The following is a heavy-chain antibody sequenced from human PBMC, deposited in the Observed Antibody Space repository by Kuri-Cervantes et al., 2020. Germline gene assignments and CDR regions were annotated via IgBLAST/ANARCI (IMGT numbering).Heavy chain of an antibody. CDR1: GFTFSSYS. CDR2: ISSSSSTI. Sequence: LSLTCAASGFTFSSYSMNWVRQAPGKGLEWVSYISSSSSTIYYADSVKGRFTISRDNSKNTLNLQMNSLRAEDTAVYYCAKDHSGWDETPDYWGQGTLVTVSS. CDR3: AKDHSGWDETPDY. J-gene: IGHJ4*02. V-gene: IGHV3-48*01. D-gene: IGHD6-19*01.